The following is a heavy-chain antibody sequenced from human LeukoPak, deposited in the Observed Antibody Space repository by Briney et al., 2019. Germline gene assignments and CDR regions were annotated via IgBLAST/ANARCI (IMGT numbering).Heavy chain of an antibody. CDR2: INPNSGGT. J-gene: IGHJ4*02. D-gene: IGHD5-12*01. CDR1: GYTFTGYY. Sequence: ASVKVSCKASGYTFTGYYMHWVRQAPGQGLEWMGWINPNSGGTNYAQKFQGRVTMTRDTSISTAYMELSRLRSDGTAVYYCARALVATIVFDYWGQGTLVTVSS. V-gene: IGHV1-2*02. CDR3: ARALVATIVFDY.